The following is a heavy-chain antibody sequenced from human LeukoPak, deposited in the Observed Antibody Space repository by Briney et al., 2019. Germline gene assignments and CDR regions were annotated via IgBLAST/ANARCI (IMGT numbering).Heavy chain of an antibody. CDR2: ISGRGGKT. V-gene: IGHV3-23*01. J-gene: IGHJ6*03. CDR1: GFSINSYG. D-gene: IGHD3-10*01. CDR3: AKQSGFGDLDYYYYYMDV. Sequence: GGSLRLSCAASGFSINSYGMSWVRQAPGKGLEWVSAISGRGGKTYYADSVKGRFTISRDNSENTLYLQMNSLRAEDTAVYYCAKQSGFGDLDYYYYYMDVWGKGTTVTISS.